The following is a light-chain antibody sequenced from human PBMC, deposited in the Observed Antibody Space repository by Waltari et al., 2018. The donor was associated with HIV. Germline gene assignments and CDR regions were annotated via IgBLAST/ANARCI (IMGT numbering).Light chain of an antibody. CDR3: QQYNTWPRT. CDR2: ATS. Sequence: EIVLRRSQAPLSVSPDAMISLSCRASQSFITNLAWYQQKYGQPPRLLIYATSIRATNIPARFSGGGSGTEFTLTISSLQSEDFAIYYCQQYNTWPRTFGQGTKVEV. CDR1: QSFITN. J-gene: IGKJ1*01. V-gene: IGKV3-15*01.